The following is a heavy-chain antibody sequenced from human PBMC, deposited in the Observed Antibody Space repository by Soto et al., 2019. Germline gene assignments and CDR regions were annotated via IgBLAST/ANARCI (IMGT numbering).Heavy chain of an antibody. CDR3: ALWLGHINTAVFWGGPLDR. CDR2: INPSGGGT. J-gene: IGHJ5*02. CDR1: GYTFTTYC. D-gene: IGHD3-3*01. Sequence: QVHLVQSGAEVKKPGASVKVSCKASGYTFTTYCIHWVRQAPGQGLEWVGIINPSGGGTSYAQNFQGRLTMAADTSTTTAYMELSGLTSEDTAIYYCALWLGHINTAVFWGGPLDRWGQGTPVTVSS. V-gene: IGHV1-46*03.